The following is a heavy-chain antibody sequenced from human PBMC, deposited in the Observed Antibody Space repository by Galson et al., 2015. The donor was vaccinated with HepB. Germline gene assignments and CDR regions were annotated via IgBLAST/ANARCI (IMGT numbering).Heavy chain of an antibody. CDR3: AGDIGEAAAGTDYYGMDV. J-gene: IGHJ6*02. CDR1: GFTVSSNY. Sequence: SLRLSCAASGFTVSSNYMSWVRQAQGKGLEWVPVIYSGGSTYYADPVKGRFTITRDNSKNTQYLQMNSLRAEDTAVYYCAGDIGEAAAGTDYYGMDVWGQGTTVTVSS. CDR2: IYSGGST. D-gene: IGHD6-13*01. V-gene: IGHV3-66*01.